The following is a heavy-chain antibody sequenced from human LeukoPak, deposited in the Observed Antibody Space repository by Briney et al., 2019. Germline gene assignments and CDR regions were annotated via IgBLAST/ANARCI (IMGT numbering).Heavy chain of an antibody. CDR2: ISWNSGSI. CDR3: ARDPNDSSGYYLFA. D-gene: IGHD3-22*01. V-gene: IGHV3-9*01. J-gene: IGHJ5*02. CDR1: GFTFDDYA. Sequence: PGGSLRLSCAASGFTFDDYAMHWVRQAPGKGLEWVSGISWNSGSIGYADSVKGRFTISRDNAKNSLYLQMNSLRAEDTAVYYCARDPNDSSGYYLFAWGQGTLVTVSS.